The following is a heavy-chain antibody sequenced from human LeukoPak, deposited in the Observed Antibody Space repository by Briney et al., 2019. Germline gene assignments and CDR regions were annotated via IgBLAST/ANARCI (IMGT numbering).Heavy chain of an antibody. V-gene: IGHV3-21*01. J-gene: IGHJ4*02. Sequence: GGSLTLPCAASGFTFNSYSMNWARHPPGKRREWVSTISSSSTYIKDAASVNGRFTNSRDNTKNSLYLQMHSLRAEDTAVYYCARDLSSSRYITVDYWGQGTLVTVSS. D-gene: IGHD6-13*01. CDR3: ARDLSSSRYITVDY. CDR1: GFTFNSYS. CDR2: ISSSSTYI.